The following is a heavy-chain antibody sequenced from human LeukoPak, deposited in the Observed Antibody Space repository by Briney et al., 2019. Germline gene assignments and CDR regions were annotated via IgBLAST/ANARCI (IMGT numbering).Heavy chain of an antibody. V-gene: IGHV3-74*01. Sequence: GGYLSLSCAASGFTFSSYWMHWDRQAPGKGLVWVSRINSDGSSTSYADSVKGRFPISRDNAKNTLYLQMNSLRAEDTAVYYCARVPFDYYDSSGPFDYWGQGTLVTVSS. CDR3: ARVPFDYYDSSGPFDY. CDR2: INSDGSST. J-gene: IGHJ4*02. D-gene: IGHD3-22*01. CDR1: GFTFSSYW.